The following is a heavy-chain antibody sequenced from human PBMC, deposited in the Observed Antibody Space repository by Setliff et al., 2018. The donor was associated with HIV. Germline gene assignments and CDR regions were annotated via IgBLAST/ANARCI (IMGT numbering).Heavy chain of an antibody. V-gene: IGHV1-18*01. J-gene: IGHJ3*02. D-gene: IGHD2-2*01. CDR2: ISAYNVNT. CDR3: ARAGGGATDQAFDI. Sequence: ASVKVSCKASGYTFINYGFSWVRQAPGQGPEWMGWISAYNVNTNYAQKLQGRVTMTTDTSTGTLYMELSNLRSDDSAVYYCARAGGGATDQAFDIWGQGTMVTV. CDR1: GYTFINYG.